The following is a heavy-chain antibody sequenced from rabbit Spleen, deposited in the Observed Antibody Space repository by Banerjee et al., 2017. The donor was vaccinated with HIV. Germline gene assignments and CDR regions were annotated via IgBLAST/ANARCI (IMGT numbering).Heavy chain of an antibody. CDR1: GFSFSTSDY. J-gene: IGHJ4*01. V-gene: IGHV1S40*01. CDR2: IYGGSSDIT. D-gene: IGHD1-1*01. Sequence: QQLVESGGDLVKPGASLTLTCTASGFSFSTSDYMCWVRQAPGKGLEWIGCIYGGSSDITGYASWAKGRFTISKTSSTTVTLQMTSLTVADTATYFCARSISGVYRVNLWGPGTLVTVS. CDR3: ARSISGVYRVNL.